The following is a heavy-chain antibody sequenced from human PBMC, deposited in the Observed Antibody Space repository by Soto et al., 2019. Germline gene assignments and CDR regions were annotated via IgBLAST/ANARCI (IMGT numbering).Heavy chain of an antibody. V-gene: IGHV3-48*01. Sequence: GGSLRLSCAASGFSFSSYAMNWVRQAPGKGLEWLSYISASSTAIDYAASVEGRFTVARDNARNSLSLQMSSLTADDTAIYYCVREGRGSFDFWGRGTMVTVSS. J-gene: IGHJ3*01. CDR2: ISASSTAI. CDR3: VREGRGSFDF. CDR1: GFSFSSYA. D-gene: IGHD5-12*01.